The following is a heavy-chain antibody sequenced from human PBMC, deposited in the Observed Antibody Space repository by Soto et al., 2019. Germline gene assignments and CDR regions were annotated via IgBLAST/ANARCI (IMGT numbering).Heavy chain of an antibody. J-gene: IGHJ6*02. CDR3: ARVVGGSGSYYYYYYGMDV. V-gene: IGHV1-18*01. D-gene: IGHD3-10*01. CDR1: GYTFTSYG. CDR2: ISAYNGNT. Sequence: ASVKVSCKASGYTFTSYGISWVRQAPGQGLEWMGWISAYNGNTNYAQKLQGRVTMTTDTSTSTAYMELRSLRSDDTAVYYCARVVGGSGSYYYYYYGMDVWGQGTTVTVSS.